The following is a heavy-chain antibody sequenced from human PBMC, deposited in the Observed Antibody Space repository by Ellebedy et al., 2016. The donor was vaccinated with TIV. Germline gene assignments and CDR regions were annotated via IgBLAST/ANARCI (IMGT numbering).Heavy chain of an antibody. CDR1: GGSISSSSYY. CDR2: IYYSGST. J-gene: IGHJ6*02. Sequence: SETLSLXXTVSGGSISSSSYYWGWIRQPPGKGLEWIGSIYYSGSTYYNPSLKSRVTISVDTSKNQFSLKLSSVTAADTAVYYCARIAAVWYYGMDVWGQGTTVTVSS. CDR3: ARIAAVWYYGMDV. D-gene: IGHD6-13*01. V-gene: IGHV4-39*07.